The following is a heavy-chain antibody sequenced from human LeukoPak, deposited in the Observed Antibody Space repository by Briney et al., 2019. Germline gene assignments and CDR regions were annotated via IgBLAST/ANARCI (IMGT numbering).Heavy chain of an antibody. Sequence: GASVKVSCKTSGYTFTSYHMHWVRQAPGQGLEWVGIIKSRGDTTVYAQRFQGRVTVTRDTSTSTVYMELSSLSSEDTAVYYCAREDAHTYNFDFWGPGTLVTVSS. V-gene: IGHV1-46*01. J-gene: IGHJ4*02. CDR3: AREDAHTYNFDF. D-gene: IGHD1-1*01. CDR1: GYTFTSYH. CDR2: IKSRGDTT.